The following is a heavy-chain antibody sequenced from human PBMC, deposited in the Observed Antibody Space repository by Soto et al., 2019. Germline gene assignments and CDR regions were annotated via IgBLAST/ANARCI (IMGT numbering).Heavy chain of an antibody. CDR1: GYTFTSYD. Sequence: GASVKVSCKASGYTFTSYDITWVRQATGQGLEWMGWMNPNSGNTGYAQKFQGRVTMTRDTSTSTVYMELSSLRSEDTAVYYCASAYYYGSGNPREPDYYYGMDVWGQGTTVTVSS. J-gene: IGHJ6*02. CDR2: MNPNSGNT. CDR3: ASAYYYGSGNPREPDYYYGMDV. V-gene: IGHV1-8*01. D-gene: IGHD3-10*01.